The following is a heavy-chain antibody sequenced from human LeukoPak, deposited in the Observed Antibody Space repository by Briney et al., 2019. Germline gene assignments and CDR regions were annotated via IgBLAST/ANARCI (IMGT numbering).Heavy chain of an antibody. Sequence: ASVKVSCKASGYTFTSYDINWVRHATGQGLEWMGWMSPNSGDTGYAQKFQGRVTMTRDTSISTAYMELSRLRSDDTAVYYCARDYCGGDCFPDYWGQGTLVTVSS. CDR3: ARDYCGGDCFPDY. CDR2: MSPNSGDT. CDR1: GYTFTSYD. D-gene: IGHD2-21*02. J-gene: IGHJ4*02. V-gene: IGHV1-8*01.